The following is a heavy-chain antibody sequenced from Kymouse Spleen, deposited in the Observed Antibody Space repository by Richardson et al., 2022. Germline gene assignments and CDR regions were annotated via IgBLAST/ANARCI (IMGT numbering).Heavy chain of an antibody. CDR1: GFTFSGSA. V-gene: IGHV3-73*02. J-gene: IGHJ4*02. D-gene: IGHD6-13*01. CDR2: IRSKANSYAT. Sequence: EVQLVESGGGLVQPGGSLKLSCAASGFTFSGSAMHWVRQASGKGLEWVGRIRSKANSYATAYAASVKGRFTISRDDSKNTAYLQMNSLKTEDTAVYYCTRQSSSSLDYWGQGTLVTVSS. CDR3: TRQSSSSLDY.